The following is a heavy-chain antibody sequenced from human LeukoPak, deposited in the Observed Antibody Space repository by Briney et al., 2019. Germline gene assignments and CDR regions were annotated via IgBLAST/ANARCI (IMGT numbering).Heavy chain of an antibody. CDR2: INHSGST. J-gene: IGHJ4*02. CDR3: ARVVRGWTEFDY. D-gene: IGHD3-10*01. CDR1: GGSFSGYY. Sequence: TSETLSLTCAVYGGSFSGYYWSWIRQPPGKGLEWIGEINHSGSTNYNPSLKSRVTISVDTSKNQFSLKLSSVTAADTAVYYCARVVRGWTEFDYWGQGTLVTVYS. V-gene: IGHV4-34*01.